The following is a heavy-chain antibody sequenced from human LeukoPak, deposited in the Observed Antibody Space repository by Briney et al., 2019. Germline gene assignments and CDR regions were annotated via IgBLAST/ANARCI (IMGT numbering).Heavy chain of an antibody. CDR3: TRDHNWAFDY. J-gene: IGHJ4*02. CDR1: GFVFSSYS. CDR2: IGLASGVT. Sequence: GGSLRLSCAASGFVFSSYSMNWVRQAPGRGLEWISYIGLASGVTSYADSVKGRFAISSDTARNSLYLHMHSLRAEDTAVYYCTRDHNWAFDYWGQGALVTVSS. V-gene: IGHV3-48*04. D-gene: IGHD1-20*01.